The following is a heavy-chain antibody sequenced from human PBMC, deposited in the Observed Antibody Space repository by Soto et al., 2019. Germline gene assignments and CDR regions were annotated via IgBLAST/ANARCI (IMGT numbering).Heavy chain of an antibody. V-gene: IGHV4-59*01. CDR2: LYYSGST. CDR1: GGSISSYY. D-gene: IGHD3-9*01. CDR3: ARGQRYFDWDTYFDY. J-gene: IGHJ4*02. Sequence: SETLSLTCTVSGGSISSYYWSWIRQPPGKGLEWIGYLYYSGSTNYNPSLKSRVTISVDTSKNQFSLKLSSVTAADTAVYYCARGQRYFDWDTYFDYWGQGTLVTVSS.